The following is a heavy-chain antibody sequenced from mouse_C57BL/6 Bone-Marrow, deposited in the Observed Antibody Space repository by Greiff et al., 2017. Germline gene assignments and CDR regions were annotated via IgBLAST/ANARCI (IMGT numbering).Heavy chain of an antibody. J-gene: IGHJ4*01. V-gene: IGHV1-5*01. CDR3: TRESAYYSNYYAMDY. CDR1: GYTFTSYW. D-gene: IGHD2-5*01. Sequence: VQLQQSGTVLARPGASVKMSCKTSGYTFTSYWMHWVNQRPGQGLEWIGAIYPGNSDTSYNQKFKGKAKLTAVTSASTAYMELSSLTNEDSAVYYCTRESAYYSNYYAMDYWGQGTSVTVSS. CDR2: IYPGNSDT.